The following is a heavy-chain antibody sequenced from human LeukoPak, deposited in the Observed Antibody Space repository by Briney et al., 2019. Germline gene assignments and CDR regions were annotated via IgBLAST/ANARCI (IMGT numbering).Heavy chain of an antibody. CDR3: ARTYSSSWYFKRYDAFDI. J-gene: IGHJ3*02. V-gene: IGHV4-61*02. CDR2: ISSSGST. D-gene: IGHD6-13*01. Sequence: SQTLSLTCTVSGDSISSGDYYWSWIRQPAGKGLEWIGRISSSGSTNYNPSLKSRVTISVDTSKNQFSLKLSSVTAADTAVYYCARTYSSSWYFKRYDAFDIWGQGTMVTVSS. CDR1: GDSISSGDYY.